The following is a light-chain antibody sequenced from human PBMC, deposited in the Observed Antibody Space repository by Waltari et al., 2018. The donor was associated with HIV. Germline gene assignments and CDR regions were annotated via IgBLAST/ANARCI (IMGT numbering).Light chain of an antibody. CDR3: CSYAGSRIHVV. CDR2: EVT. J-gene: IGLJ2*01. Sequence: QSALTQPASVSGSPGQSITISCTGTFSDVGSYNLVSWYQKHPGEAPKIMIYEVTKRPSWVSSRFSGSKSGNTASLTISGLQAEDEADYYCCSYAGSRIHVVFGGGTKLTVL. V-gene: IGLV2-23*02. CDR1: FSDVGSYNL.